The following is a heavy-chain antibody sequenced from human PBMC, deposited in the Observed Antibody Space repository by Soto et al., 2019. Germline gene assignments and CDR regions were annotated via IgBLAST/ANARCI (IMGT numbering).Heavy chain of an antibody. D-gene: IGHD3-3*01. CDR3: ARGRLSVGITIFGVVRVDAFDI. CDR2: ISSSSSYI. J-gene: IGHJ3*02. CDR1: GFTFSSYS. Sequence: GGALRLSCAASGFTFSSYSMNWVRQAPGKGLEWVSSISSSSSYIYYADSVKGRFTISRDNAKNSLYLQMNSLRAEDTAVYYCARGRLSVGITIFGVVRVDAFDIWGQGTMVTVSS. V-gene: IGHV3-21*01.